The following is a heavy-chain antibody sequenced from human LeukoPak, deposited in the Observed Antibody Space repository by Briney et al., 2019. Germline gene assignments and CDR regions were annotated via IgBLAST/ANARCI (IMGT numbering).Heavy chain of an antibody. CDR2: ISGSGGST. J-gene: IGHJ3*02. D-gene: IGHD6-19*01. Sequence: GGSLRLSCAASGFTFSSYAMSWVRQAPGKGLEWVSAISGSGGSTYYADSVKGRFTISRDNSKNTLYLQMNSLRAEDTAVYYCARDSGWVYAFDIWGQGTMVTVSS. V-gene: IGHV3-23*01. CDR3: ARDSGWVYAFDI. CDR1: GFTFSSYA.